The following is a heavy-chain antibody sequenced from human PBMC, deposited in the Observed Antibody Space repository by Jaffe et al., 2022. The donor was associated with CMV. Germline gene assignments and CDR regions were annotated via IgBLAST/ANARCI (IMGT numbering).Heavy chain of an antibody. J-gene: IGHJ5*02. CDR2: IYHSGST. D-gene: IGHD3-10*01. CDR1: GGSISSSNW. CDR3: ARVPDGSGSYYNTGRGDNWFDP. V-gene: IGHV4-4*02. Sequence: QVQLQESGPGLVKPSGTLSLTCAVSGGSISSSNWWSWVRQPPGKGLEWIGEIYHSGSTNYNPSLKSRVTISVDKSKNQFSLKLSSVTAADTAVYYCARVPDGSGSYYNTGRGDNWFDPWGQGTLVTVSS.